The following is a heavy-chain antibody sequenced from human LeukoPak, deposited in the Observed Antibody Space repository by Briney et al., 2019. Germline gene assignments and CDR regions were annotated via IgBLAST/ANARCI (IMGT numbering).Heavy chain of an antibody. CDR2: IKQDGSAK. V-gene: IGHV3-7*01. CDR3: ARGTNYDF. CDR1: GFTFSNYW. Sequence: GGSLRLSCAASGFTFSNYWMSWDRQAPGKGREWVVHIKQDGSAKYYVDSVKGRFTISRDNVKNSLYLQMNRLRVEDTAVYYCARGTNYDFGGQGTMVTVSS. D-gene: IGHD1/OR15-1a*01. J-gene: IGHJ3*01.